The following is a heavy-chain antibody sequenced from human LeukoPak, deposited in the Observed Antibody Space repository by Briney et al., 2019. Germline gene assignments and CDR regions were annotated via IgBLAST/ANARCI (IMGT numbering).Heavy chain of an antibody. D-gene: IGHD5-12*01. V-gene: IGHV4-59*01. CDR3: ARGLHSGYDRGGFDY. J-gene: IGHJ4*02. CDR1: GGSIGRFY. CDR2: IYYSGST. Sequence: SSETLPLTCTVSGGSIGRFYWSWIRQPPGKGLEWIGYIYYSGSTNYNPSLKSRVTTSVDTSKNQFSLTLSSVTAADTAVYYCARGLHSGYDRGGFDYWGQGTLVTVSS.